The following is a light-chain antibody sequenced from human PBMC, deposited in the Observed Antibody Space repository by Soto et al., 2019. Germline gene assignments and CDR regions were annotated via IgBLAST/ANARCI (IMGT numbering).Light chain of an antibody. CDR3: QQSHSGKT. J-gene: IGKJ1*01. CDR1: QSISTY. V-gene: IGKV1-39*01. CDR2: GAS. Sequence: DIQMTQNPSSLSASVGDRVTITFRASQSISTYLNWYQQKPGKAPKVLIYGASSLPSGVPSRFSGSGSETDFTLIISSLQPEDFATYYCQQSHSGKTFGQGSMVDVK.